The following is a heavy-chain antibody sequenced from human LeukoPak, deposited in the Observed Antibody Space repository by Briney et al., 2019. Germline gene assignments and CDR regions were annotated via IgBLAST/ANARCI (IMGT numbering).Heavy chain of an antibody. CDR1: GGSISSYY. CDR3: AREYDY. CDR2: IYNSGST. J-gene: IGHJ4*02. V-gene: IGHV4-59*01. Sequence: SETLSLACTVSGGSISSYYWSWIRQPPGKGLEWIGYIYNSGSTNYNPSLKGRVTISVDTSKNQFSLKLSSVTAADTAVYYCAREYDYWGQGTLVTVSS.